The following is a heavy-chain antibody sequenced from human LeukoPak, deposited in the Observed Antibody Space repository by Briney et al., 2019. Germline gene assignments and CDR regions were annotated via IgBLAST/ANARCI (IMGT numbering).Heavy chain of an antibody. CDR1: GGSIAIRNYY. Sequence: PSETLSLTCAVSGGSIAIRNYYWAWIRQSPGRGLEWLGSVYSSGSVYYNPSLKSRVTILVDTSKNQFALKLSSVTAADTAVYYCARDSRSGWGNWFDPWGQGTLVTVSS. CDR3: ARDSRSGWGNWFDP. CDR2: VYSSGSV. J-gene: IGHJ5*02. D-gene: IGHD6-19*01. V-gene: IGHV4-39*06.